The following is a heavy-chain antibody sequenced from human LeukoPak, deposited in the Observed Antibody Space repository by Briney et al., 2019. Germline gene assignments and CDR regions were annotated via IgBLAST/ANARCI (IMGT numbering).Heavy chain of an antibody. J-gene: IGHJ6*02. Sequence: PGGSLRLSCAASGFTLSSYSMNWVRQAPGKGLEWVSSISSSSSYIYYADSVKGRFTISRDNAKNSLYLQMNSLRAEDTAVYYCARGNYGDYGMDVWGQGTTVTVSS. CDR2: ISSSSSYI. CDR1: GFTLSSYS. CDR3: ARGNYGDYGMDV. V-gene: IGHV3-21*01. D-gene: IGHD4-17*01.